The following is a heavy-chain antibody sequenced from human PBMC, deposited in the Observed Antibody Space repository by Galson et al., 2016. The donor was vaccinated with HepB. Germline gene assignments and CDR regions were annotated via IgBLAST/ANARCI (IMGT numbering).Heavy chain of an antibody. CDR1: GFTFSSYG. CDR2: ISYDGNDK. CDR3: AKDGITAALQR. J-gene: IGHJ1*01. Sequence: SLRLSCAASGFTFSSYGMHWVRQAPGKGLEWVAFISYDGNDKYYTDSVKGRFTISRDNSKNTLYLQMNSLRAEDTAVYDCAKDGITAALQRWGQGTLVTVSS. V-gene: IGHV3-30*18. D-gene: IGHD6-13*01.